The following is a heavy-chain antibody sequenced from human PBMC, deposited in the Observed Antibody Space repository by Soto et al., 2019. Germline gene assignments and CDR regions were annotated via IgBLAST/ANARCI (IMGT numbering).Heavy chain of an antibody. CDR1: GFTFSSYS. V-gene: IGHV3-21*01. Sequence: GGSLRLSCAASGFTFSSYSMNWVRQAPGKGLEWVSSISSSSSYIYYADSVKGRFTISRDNAKNSLYLQMNSLRAEDTAVYYCARSMITFGGYVGYWGQGTLVTVSS. CDR3: ARSMITFGGYVGY. J-gene: IGHJ4*02. CDR2: ISSSSSYI. D-gene: IGHD3-16*01.